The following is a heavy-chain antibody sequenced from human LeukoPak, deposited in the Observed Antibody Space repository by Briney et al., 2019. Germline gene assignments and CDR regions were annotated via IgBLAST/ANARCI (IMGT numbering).Heavy chain of an antibody. J-gene: IGHJ4*02. Sequence: ASVKVSCKASGYTFTSYGISWVRQAPGQGLEWMGWISAYNGNTNYAQKLQGRVTMTTDTSTSTAYMELRSLRSDDTAVYYCAGDHHYYGPDPYYSDYWGQGTLVTVSS. CDR3: AGDHHYYGPDPYYSDY. D-gene: IGHD3-10*01. V-gene: IGHV1-18*04. CDR1: GYTFTSYG. CDR2: ISAYNGNT.